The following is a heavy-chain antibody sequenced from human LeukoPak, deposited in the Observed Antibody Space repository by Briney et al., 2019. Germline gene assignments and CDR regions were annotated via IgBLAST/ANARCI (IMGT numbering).Heavy chain of an antibody. Sequence: GGSLRLSCAASGFTFSSYSMNWVRQAPGKGLEWVSYISSSSSTIYYADSVKGRFTISRDNAKNSLYLQMNSLRAEDTAVYYCARDAGHCSGGSCYYRDYWGQGTLVTVSS. CDR2: ISSSSSTI. D-gene: IGHD2-15*01. CDR3: ARDAGHCSGGSCYYRDY. V-gene: IGHV3-48*01. J-gene: IGHJ4*02. CDR1: GFTFSSYS.